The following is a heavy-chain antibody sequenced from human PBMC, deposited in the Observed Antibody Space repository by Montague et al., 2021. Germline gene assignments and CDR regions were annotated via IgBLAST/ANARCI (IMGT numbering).Heavy chain of an antibody. D-gene: IGHD4-17*01. CDR2: ITSGGST. CDR1: GFPFSSYA. V-gene: IGHV3-23*01. Sequence: SLRLSCAASGFPFSSYAMSWVRRAPGKGLKWVSRITSGGSTYYADSVTGRFTISRDNSKNTLYLQMNSLRAEDTAVYYCTKDQDDYGDYVDWVDTWGQGTLVTVSS. CDR3: TKDQDDYGDYVDWVDT. J-gene: IGHJ5*02.